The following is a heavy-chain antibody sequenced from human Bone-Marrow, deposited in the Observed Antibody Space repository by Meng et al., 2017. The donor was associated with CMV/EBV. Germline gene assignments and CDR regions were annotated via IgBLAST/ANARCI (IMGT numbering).Heavy chain of an antibody. Sequence: ASVKVSCKAFGYTFTRYYMHWARQAPGQGLEWMGMNDPSSGGSTRYAQTFQGRVTVTRDTSTSTVYMELSGLRSEDTAVYYCARLGGTTWYYGMDVWGQGTTVTVSS. CDR2: NDPSSGGST. D-gene: IGHD1-7*01. CDR1: GYTFTRYY. J-gene: IGHJ6*02. CDR3: ARLGGTTWYYGMDV. V-gene: IGHV1-46*01.